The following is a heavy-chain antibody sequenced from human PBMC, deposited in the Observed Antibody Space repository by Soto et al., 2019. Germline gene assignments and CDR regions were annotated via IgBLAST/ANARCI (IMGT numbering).Heavy chain of an antibody. CDR1: GYSFTSYW. V-gene: IGHV5-10-1*01. CDR3: ARSQSGVYYYYGMDV. CDR2: IDPSDSYT. Sequence: GESLKISCKGSGYSFTSYWISWVRQMPGKGLEWMGRIDPSDSYTNYSPSFQGHVTISADKSISTAYLQWSSLKASDTAMYYCARSQSGVYYYYGMDVWGQGTTVTVSS. D-gene: IGHD1-26*01. J-gene: IGHJ6*02.